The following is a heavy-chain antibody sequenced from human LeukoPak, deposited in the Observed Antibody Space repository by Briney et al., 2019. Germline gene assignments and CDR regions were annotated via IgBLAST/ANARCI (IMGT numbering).Heavy chain of an antibody. CDR1: GFTFSSYD. D-gene: IGHD6-13*01. V-gene: IGHV3-13*05. CDR3: AKYSGSRNFDY. CDR2: IGTAGDP. Sequence: GGSLRLSCAASGFTFSSYDMHWVRQATGKGLEWVSAIGTAGDPYYPGSVKGRFTISRENAKNSLYLQMISLRAEDTAVYYCAKYSGSRNFDYWGQGTLVTVSS. J-gene: IGHJ4*02.